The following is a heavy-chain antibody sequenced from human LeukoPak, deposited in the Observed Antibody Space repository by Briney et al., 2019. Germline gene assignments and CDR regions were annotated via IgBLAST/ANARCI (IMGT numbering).Heavy chain of an antibody. Sequence: GGSLRLACAASGFTFSSYAMSWVRQAPGKGLEWVSAISGSGAGTYYADSVKGRFSISRDNSKNTLYLQMNSLRGEDTAVYYCAKGSRGLYSSGWYVDYWGQGTLVTVSS. CDR1: GFTFSSYA. D-gene: IGHD6-19*01. CDR3: AKGSRGLYSSGWYVDY. V-gene: IGHV3-23*01. CDR2: ISGSGAGT. J-gene: IGHJ4*02.